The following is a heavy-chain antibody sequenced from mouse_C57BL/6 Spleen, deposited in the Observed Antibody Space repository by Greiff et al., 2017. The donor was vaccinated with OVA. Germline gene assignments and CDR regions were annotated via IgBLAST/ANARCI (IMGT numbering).Heavy chain of an antibody. Sequence: EVKLMESGGGLVKPGGSLKLSCAASGFTFSSYTMSWVRQTPEKRLEWVATISGGGGNTYYPDSVKGRFTISRDNAKNTLYLQMSSLRSEDTALYYCARLLAYYSKGVGYFDYWGQGTTLTVSS. CDR3: ARLLAYYSKGVGYFDY. V-gene: IGHV5-9*01. D-gene: IGHD2-5*01. J-gene: IGHJ2*01. CDR2: ISGGGGNT. CDR1: GFTFSSYT.